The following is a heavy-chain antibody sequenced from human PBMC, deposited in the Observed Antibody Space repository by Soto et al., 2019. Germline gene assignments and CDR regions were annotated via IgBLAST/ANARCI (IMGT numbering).Heavy chain of an antibody. CDR1: GGSISSGGYY. V-gene: IGHV4-31*03. Sequence: PSETLSLTCTVSGGSISSGGYYWSWIRQHPGKGLEWIGYIYYSGSTYYNPSLKSRVTISVDTSKNQFSLKLSSVTAADTAVYYCARDQGSSGYLDYWGQGILVTVSS. CDR3: ARDQGSSGYLDY. CDR2: IYYSGST. D-gene: IGHD3-22*01. J-gene: IGHJ4*02.